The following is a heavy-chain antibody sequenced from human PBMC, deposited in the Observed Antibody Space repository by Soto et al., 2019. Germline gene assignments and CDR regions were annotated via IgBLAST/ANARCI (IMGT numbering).Heavy chain of an antibody. Sequence: GAAVKVSCKASGYTFTTFDINWVRQSTGQGLEWMGWMSPGNGNTGYAQKFQGRVTMTRDTSISTAYVELSSLTSEETAVYYCERGVDDGLDYWGQGTLVTVSS. CDR2: MSPGNGNT. J-gene: IGHJ4*02. D-gene: IGHD1-1*01. V-gene: IGHV1-8*02. CDR3: ERGVDDGLDY. CDR1: GYTFTTFD.